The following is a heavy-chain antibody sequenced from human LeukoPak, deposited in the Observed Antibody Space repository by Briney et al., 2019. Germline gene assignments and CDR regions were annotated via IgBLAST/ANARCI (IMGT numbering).Heavy chain of an antibody. V-gene: IGHV4-34*01. CDR2: INHSGST. CDR1: GGSISSYY. J-gene: IGHJ6*02. Sequence: PSETLSLTCTVSGGSISSYYWSWIRQPPGKGLEWIGEINHSGSTNYNPSLKSRVTISVDTSKNQFSLKLSSVTAADTAVYYCARAHDSSGYYPMDVWGQGTTVTVSS. CDR3: ARAHDSSGYYPMDV. D-gene: IGHD3-22*01.